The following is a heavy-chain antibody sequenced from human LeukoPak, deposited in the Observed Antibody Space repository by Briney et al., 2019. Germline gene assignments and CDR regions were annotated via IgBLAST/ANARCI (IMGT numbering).Heavy chain of an antibody. Sequence: PGGSLRLSCAASGFTFSSYSMSWVRQAPGKGLEWVSSISSSSSYIYYADSVKGRFTISRDNAKNSLYLQMNSLRAEDTDVYYCARGRTSVYYYDSSGYYDYWGQGTLVTVSS. CDR2: ISSSSSYI. J-gene: IGHJ4*02. CDR1: GFTFSSYS. V-gene: IGHV3-21*01. D-gene: IGHD3-22*01. CDR3: ARGRTSVYYYDSSGYYDY.